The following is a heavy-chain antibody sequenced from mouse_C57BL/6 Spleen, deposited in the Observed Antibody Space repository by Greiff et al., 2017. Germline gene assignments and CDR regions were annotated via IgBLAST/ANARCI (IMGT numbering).Heavy chain of an antibody. CDR1: GYAFSSSW. D-gene: IGHD4-1*01. Sequence: QVQLKESGPELVKPGASVKISCKASGYAFSSSWMNWVKQRPGKGLEWIGRIYPGDGDTNYNGKFKGKATLTADKSSSTAYLPLSSLTSEDSAVYFCARGLTGAWFAYWGQGTLVTVSA. J-gene: IGHJ3*01. V-gene: IGHV1-82*01. CDR3: ARGLTGAWFAY. CDR2: IYPGDGDT.